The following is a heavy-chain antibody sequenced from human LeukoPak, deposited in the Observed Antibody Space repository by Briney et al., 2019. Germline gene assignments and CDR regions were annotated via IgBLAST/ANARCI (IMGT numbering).Heavy chain of an antibody. CDR2: IYYSGST. D-gene: IGHD2-2*02. CDR3: ARARRYCSSTSCYTGVVWFDP. V-gene: IGHV4-39*07. J-gene: IGHJ5*02. Sequence: SETLSLTCTVSGGSISSSSYYWGWIRQPPGKGLEWIGSIYYSGSTYYNPSLKSRVTISVDTSKNQFSLKLSSVTAADTAVYYCARARRYCSSTSCYTGVVWFDPWGQGTLVIVSS. CDR1: GGSISSSSYY.